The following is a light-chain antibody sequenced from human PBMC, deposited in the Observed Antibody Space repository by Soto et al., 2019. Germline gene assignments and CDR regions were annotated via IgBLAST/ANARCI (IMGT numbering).Light chain of an antibody. CDR2: GAS. J-gene: IGKJ3*01. CDR1: PSVTNY. Sequence: EIVLTQSPATLSLSPWERATLSCRASPSVTNYLAWYQQKPGQAPRLLIYGASIRATGIPDRFGGSGSGTDFTLTISRLEPEDFAVYYCHQYGDSPLFGPGTKVDIK. CDR3: HQYGDSPL. V-gene: IGKV3-20*01.